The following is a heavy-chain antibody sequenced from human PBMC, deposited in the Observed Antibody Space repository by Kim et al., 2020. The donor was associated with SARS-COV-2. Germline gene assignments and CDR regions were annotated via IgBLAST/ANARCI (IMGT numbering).Heavy chain of an antibody. CDR3: ARRRSRGSWANWFDP. CDR1: GGSISSSSYY. CDR2: IYYSGST. V-gene: IGHV4-39*01. D-gene: IGHD1-26*01. Sequence: SETLSLTCTVSGGSISSSSYYWGWIRQPPGKGLEWIGSIYYSGSTYYNPSLKSRVTISVDTSKNQFSLKLSSVTAADTAVYYCARRRSRGSWANWFDPWGQGTLVTVSS. J-gene: IGHJ5*02.